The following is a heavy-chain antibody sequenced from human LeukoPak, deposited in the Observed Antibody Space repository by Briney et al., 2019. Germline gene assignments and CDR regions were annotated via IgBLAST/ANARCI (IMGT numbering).Heavy chain of an antibody. D-gene: IGHD1-26*01. CDR2: ISSSSSYI. V-gene: IGHV3-21*01. CDR1: GFTFSSYS. CDR3: ARGRSGSYNLDS. J-gene: IGHJ4*02. Sequence: KPGGSLRLSCAASGFTFSSYSMNWVRQAPGKGLEWVSSISSSSSYIYYADSVKGRFTTSRDNAKNSLYLQMNSLRAEDTAVYYCARGRSGSYNLDSWGQGTLVTVSS.